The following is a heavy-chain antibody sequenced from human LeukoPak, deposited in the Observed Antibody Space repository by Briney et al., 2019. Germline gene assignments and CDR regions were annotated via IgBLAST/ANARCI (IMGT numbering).Heavy chain of an antibody. D-gene: IGHD5-18*01. CDR3: AKDMPIGGYSYEFDY. CDR1: RFSFGNHA. V-gene: IGHV3-23*01. Sequence: GGSLRLSCAASRFSFGNHAMIWVRQAAGKGLEWVSVVSGSGDTTHYADSVRGRFTISRDNSKNTLYLQMNSLRAEDTAVYYCAKDMPIGGYSYEFDYWGQGTLVTVSS. J-gene: IGHJ4*02. CDR2: VSGSGDTT.